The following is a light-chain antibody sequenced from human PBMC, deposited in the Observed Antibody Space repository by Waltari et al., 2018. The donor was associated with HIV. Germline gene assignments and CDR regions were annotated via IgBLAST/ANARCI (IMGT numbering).Light chain of an antibody. V-gene: IGKV3-15*01. CDR2: EAA. J-gene: IGKJ2*01. CDR3: QQYDSGPRGIT. Sequence: EIVMTQSPPTLSVSPGQRVTLSCRASQRISAKVAWYQQRPGQAPRRLIYEAATRPTGIPARFSGSGSGTEFTLTISSLQSEDFATYFCQQYDSGPRGITFGQGTMLEIK. CDR1: QRISAK.